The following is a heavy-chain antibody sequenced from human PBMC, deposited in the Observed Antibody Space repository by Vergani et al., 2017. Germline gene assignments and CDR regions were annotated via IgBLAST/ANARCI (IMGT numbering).Heavy chain of an antibody. CDR1: GYTFSNSY. Sequence: QVQLVQSGAEVKKSGASVKVSCKTSGYTFSNSYMHWVRQAPGQGLEWMGIINPSGGHTNYAQKFQGRVTMTRDTSTSTVYMELSSLRSEDTAIYYCARGDYGILTGYRYWGQGTLVTVSA. CDR3: ARGDYGILTGYRY. D-gene: IGHD3-9*01. CDR2: INPSGGHT. J-gene: IGHJ4*02. V-gene: IGHV1-46*03.